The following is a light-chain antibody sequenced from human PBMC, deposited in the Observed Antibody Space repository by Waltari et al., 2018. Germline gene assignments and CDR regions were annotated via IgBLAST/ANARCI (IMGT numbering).Light chain of an antibody. CDR2: KTN. V-gene: IGLV1-47*01. Sequence: QSVLTQPPSVSGTPGQSVTIACSGSRSNIGPHSVHWYQQLPGTAPKLLIFKTNQRPSGVPDRFSGSRSGTSASLAISGLRSEDEADYYCAAWDDSLSGHWVLGGGTKVTVL. J-gene: IGLJ3*02. CDR3: AAWDDSLSGHWV. CDR1: RSNIGPHS.